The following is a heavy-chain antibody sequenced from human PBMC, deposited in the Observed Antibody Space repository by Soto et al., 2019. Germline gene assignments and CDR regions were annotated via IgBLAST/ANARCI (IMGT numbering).Heavy chain of an antibody. D-gene: IGHD6-19*01. CDR2: INAGNGNT. CDR3: ARTPLYSTGWFGQY. V-gene: IGHV1-3*01. Sequence: VQLVQSGAELKTPGASVKVSCKASGYTFTNYAVDWVRQAPGQRLEWMGWINAGNGNTKYSQEFQDRVTITRDTSASTVSMDLSSLRSEDTAVYYCARTPLYSTGWFGQYWGQGTLVTVSS. J-gene: IGHJ4*02. CDR1: GYTFTNYA.